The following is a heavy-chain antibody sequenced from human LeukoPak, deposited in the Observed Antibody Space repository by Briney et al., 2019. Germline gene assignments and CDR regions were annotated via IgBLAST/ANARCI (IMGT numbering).Heavy chain of an antibody. CDR3: ARVSARYDSSGYNGY. Sequence: ASVKVSCKASGYAFTSYGISWVRQAPGQGLEWMGWISAYNGNTNYAQKLQGRVTMTTDTSTSTAYMELRSLRSDDTAVYYCARVSARYDSSGYNGYWGQGTLVTVSS. CDR1: GYAFTSYG. J-gene: IGHJ4*02. V-gene: IGHV1-18*01. CDR2: ISAYNGNT. D-gene: IGHD3-22*01.